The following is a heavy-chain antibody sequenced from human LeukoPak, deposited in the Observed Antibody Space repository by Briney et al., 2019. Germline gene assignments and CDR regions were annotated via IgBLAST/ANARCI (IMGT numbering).Heavy chain of an antibody. V-gene: IGHV3-23*01. J-gene: IGHJ4*02. CDR3: ATRGYSSGWPYFDY. D-gene: IGHD6-19*01. CDR2: ISGSGGST. CDR1: GFTFSSYA. Sequence: GGSLRLSCAASGFTFSSYAMSWVRQAPGKGLEWVSAISGSGGSTYYADPVKGRFTISRDNSKNTLYLQMNSLRAEDTAVYYCATRGYSSGWPYFDYWGQGTLVTVSS.